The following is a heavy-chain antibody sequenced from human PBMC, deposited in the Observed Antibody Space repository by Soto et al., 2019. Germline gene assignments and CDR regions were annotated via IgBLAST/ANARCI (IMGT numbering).Heavy chain of an antibody. CDR3: AREYNKSGYRRLDP. V-gene: IGHV4-30-4*01. J-gene: IGHJ5*02. CDR1: GGSISSGDYY. Sequence: QVQLQETGPGLVKPSETLSLTCTVSGGSISSGDYYWSWIRQSPGKGLEWIGYSHHSGSTYYNPSLKTRATMSVDSSRNQFSLKLPSVTAADTAVYYCAREYNKSGYRRLDPWGQGTLVTVSS. CDR2: SHHSGST. D-gene: IGHD3-22*01.